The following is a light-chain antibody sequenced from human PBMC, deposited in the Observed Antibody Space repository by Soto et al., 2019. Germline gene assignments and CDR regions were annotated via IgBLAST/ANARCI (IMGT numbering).Light chain of an antibody. Sequence: QSVLTQPPSASGSPGQSFTISCTGTSSDVGSYKYVAWYQQRPGKVPKLMIYEVTKRPSGVPDRFSGSKSGNTASLTVSGLQAEDEADYYCCSYGDNNYFVFGTGTKVTVL. CDR2: EVT. CDR3: CSYGDNNYFV. V-gene: IGLV2-8*01. J-gene: IGLJ1*01. CDR1: SSDVGSYKY.